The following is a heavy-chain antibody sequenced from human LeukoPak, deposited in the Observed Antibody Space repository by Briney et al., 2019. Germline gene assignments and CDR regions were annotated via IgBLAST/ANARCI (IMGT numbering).Heavy chain of an antibody. CDR3: ARDQEWLRFDY. J-gene: IGHJ4*02. V-gene: IGHV1-69*05. CDR2: IIPIFGTA. CDR1: GGTFSSCA. Sequence: GASVKVSCKASGGTFSSCAISWVRQAPGQGLEWMGWIIPIFGTANYAQKFQGRVTITTDESTSTAYMELSSLRSEDTAVYYCARDQEWLRFDYWGQGTLVTVSS. D-gene: IGHD5-12*01.